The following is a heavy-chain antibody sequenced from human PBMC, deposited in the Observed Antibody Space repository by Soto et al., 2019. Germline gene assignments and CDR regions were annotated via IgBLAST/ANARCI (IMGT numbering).Heavy chain of an antibody. CDR2: IYASGST. J-gene: IGHJ2*01. D-gene: IGHD4-17*01. CDR1: GGSISGGVYY. CDR3: AREVIPLTTDWYFDL. V-gene: IGHV4-30-4*01. Sequence: QVQLQESGPGLVKPSETLSLTCTVSGGSISGGVYYWSWIRQPPGKGLEWIGYIYASGSTYYNPSLKRRVTISVDTSNNQCSLRLTSVTAADSAVYYCAREVIPLTTDWYFDLWGRGTLVTVSP.